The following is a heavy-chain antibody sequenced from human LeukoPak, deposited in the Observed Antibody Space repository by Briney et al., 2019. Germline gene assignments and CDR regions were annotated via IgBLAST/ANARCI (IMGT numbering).Heavy chain of an antibody. CDR3: AKSRSSGSYYDPFDY. CDR1: GFTFSSYA. J-gene: IGHJ4*02. D-gene: IGHD1-26*01. CDR2: ISGSGGST. V-gene: IGHV3-23*01. Sequence: GGSLRLSCAASGFTFSSYAMSWVRQAPGKGLEWVSAISGSGGSTYYADSVKGRFTMSRDNSKNTLYLQMNSLRGEDTAVYYCAKSRSSGSYYDPFDYWGQGTLVTVSS.